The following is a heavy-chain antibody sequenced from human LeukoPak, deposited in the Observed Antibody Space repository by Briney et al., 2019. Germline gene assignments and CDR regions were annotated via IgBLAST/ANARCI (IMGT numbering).Heavy chain of an antibody. Sequence: GASVKVSCKASGYTFTSYGISWVRQAPGQGLEWMGWISAYNGNTNYAQKLQGRVTMTTDTSTSTAYMELRSLRSDNTAVYYCARDFLNCSGGSCYSDNWFDPWGQGTLVTVSS. J-gene: IGHJ5*02. D-gene: IGHD2-15*01. CDR3: ARDFLNCSGGSCYSDNWFDP. CDR2: ISAYNGNT. CDR1: GYTFTSYG. V-gene: IGHV1-18*01.